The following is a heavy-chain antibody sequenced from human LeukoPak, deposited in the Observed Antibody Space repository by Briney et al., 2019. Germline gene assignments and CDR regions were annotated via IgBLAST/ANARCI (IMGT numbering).Heavy chain of an antibody. CDR2: INQDGSEE. J-gene: IGHJ4*02. D-gene: IGHD5-24*01. CDR3: ARTPDGPDY. V-gene: IGHV3-7*03. Sequence: GGSPRLSCAASGFTFSSYWMSWVRQAPGKGLEWVANINQDGSEEYYVDSVKGRFTISRDNAKNSLYLQMNSLRAEDTAVYYCARTPDGPDYWGQGTLVTVSS. CDR1: GFTFSSYW.